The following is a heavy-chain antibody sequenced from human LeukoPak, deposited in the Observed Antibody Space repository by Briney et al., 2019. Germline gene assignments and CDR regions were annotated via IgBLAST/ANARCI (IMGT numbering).Heavy chain of an antibody. CDR2: IWYNGTNK. CDR1: GFLFSAYG. V-gene: IGHV3-33*06. Sequence: GRSLRLSCTASGFLFSAYGMHWVRQAPGKGLEWVAVIWYNGTNKYYVDSVKGRFTISRDNSKKTLYLQMNSLRAEDTAVYYCAKDKSGFRLDYWGQGTLVTVSS. J-gene: IGHJ4*02. CDR3: AKDKSGFRLDY.